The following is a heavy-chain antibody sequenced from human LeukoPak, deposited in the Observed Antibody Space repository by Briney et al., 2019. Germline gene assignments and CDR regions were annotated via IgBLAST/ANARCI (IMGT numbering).Heavy chain of an antibody. CDR2: IYYSGST. V-gene: IGHV4-39*01. J-gene: IGHJ4*02. CDR3: AGGDYVWGSYRQGYYFDY. Sequence: ASETLSLTCTVSGGSISSSSYYWGWIRQPPGKGLEWIGSIYYSGSTCYNPSLKSGVTISVDTSKNQFSLKLSSVTAADTAVYYCAGGDYVWGSYRQGYYFDYWGQGTLVTVSS. CDR1: GGSISSSSYY. D-gene: IGHD3-16*02.